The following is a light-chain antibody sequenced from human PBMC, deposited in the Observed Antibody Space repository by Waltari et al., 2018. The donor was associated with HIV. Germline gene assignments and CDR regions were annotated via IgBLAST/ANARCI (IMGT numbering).Light chain of an antibody. Sequence: SSVLTQPPSVSVAPGQTARLTCGGDNIGSKTVHWYQQKPGQAPLVVVYDDRDWPSGIPERFSGSNSGNTATLTINRVEAGDEADYYCQVWDTISDHRVFGGGTKLTVL. J-gene: IGLJ2*01. CDR2: DDR. CDR1: NIGSKT. CDR3: QVWDTISDHRV. V-gene: IGLV3-21*02.